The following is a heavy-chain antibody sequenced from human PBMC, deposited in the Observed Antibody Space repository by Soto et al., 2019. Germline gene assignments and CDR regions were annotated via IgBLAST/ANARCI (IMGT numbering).Heavy chain of an antibody. D-gene: IGHD2-2*01. CDR2: ISYDGSNK. V-gene: IGHV3-30*18. CDR1: GFTFSSYG. Sequence: GGSLRLSCAASGFTFSSYGMHWVRQAPGKGLEWVAVISYDGSNKYYADSVKGRFTISRDNSKNTLYLQMNSLRAEDTAVYYCAKNFGIYCSSTSCYGPLGYWGQGTLVTVSS. CDR3: AKNFGIYCSSTSCYGPLGY. J-gene: IGHJ4*02.